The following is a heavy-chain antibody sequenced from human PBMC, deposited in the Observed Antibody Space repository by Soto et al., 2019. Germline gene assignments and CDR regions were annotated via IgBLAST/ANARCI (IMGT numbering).Heavy chain of an antibody. CDR3: ARMGTDYSYWFDY. CDR1: GFTVSSNY. CDR2: LYSDGST. V-gene: IGHV3-53*01. J-gene: IGHJ4*02. D-gene: IGHD3-9*01. Sequence: EVQLVESGGGLIQPGGSLRLSCAASGFTVSSNYMSWVRQAQGKGLEWVSVLYSDGSTYYADSVKGRFTISRDNSKNTLYFQMNSLRAEDTAVYYCARMGTDYSYWFDYWGQGTLVTVSS.